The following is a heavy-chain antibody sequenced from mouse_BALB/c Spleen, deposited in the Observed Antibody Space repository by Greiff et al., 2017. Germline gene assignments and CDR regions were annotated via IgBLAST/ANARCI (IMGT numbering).Heavy chain of an antibody. CDR2: INSNGGST. Sequence: VQLKESGGGLVQPGGSLKLSCAASGFTFSSYGMSWVRQTPDKRLELVATINSNGGSTYYPDSVKGRFTISRDNAKNTLYLQMSSLKSEDTAMYYCARGDYGFAYWGQGTLVTVSA. D-gene: IGHD1-1*01. CDR1: GFTFSSYG. V-gene: IGHV5-6-3*01. J-gene: IGHJ3*01. CDR3: ARGDYGFAY.